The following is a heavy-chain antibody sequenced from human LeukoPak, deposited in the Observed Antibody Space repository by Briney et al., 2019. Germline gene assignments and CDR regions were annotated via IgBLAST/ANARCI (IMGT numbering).Heavy chain of an antibody. CDR1: GFTVSSNY. CDR3: AREPYCTNGICYKVYYMDV. CDR2: ISSGGSTI. Sequence: GGSLRLSCAASGFTVSSNYMSWIRQAPGKGLEWVSYISSGGSTIYYADSVKGRFTISRDNAKNSLYLQMNSLRAEDTAVYYCAREPYCTNGICYKVYYMDVWGKGTTVTVSS. J-gene: IGHJ6*03. V-gene: IGHV3-11*04. D-gene: IGHD2-8*01.